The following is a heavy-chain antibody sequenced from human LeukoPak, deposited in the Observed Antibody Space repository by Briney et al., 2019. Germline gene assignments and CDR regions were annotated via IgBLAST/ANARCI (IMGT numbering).Heavy chain of an antibody. J-gene: IGHJ4*02. Sequence: ASVKVSCKASGGTFSSYAISWVRQAPGQGLEWMGGIIPIFGTANYAQKFQGRVTITADKSTSTAYMELSSLRSEDTAVYYCARVPAAAAGAFDYWGQGTLVTVSS. CDR2: IIPIFGTA. D-gene: IGHD6-13*01. CDR1: GGTFSSYA. V-gene: IGHV1-69*06. CDR3: ARVPAAAAGAFDY.